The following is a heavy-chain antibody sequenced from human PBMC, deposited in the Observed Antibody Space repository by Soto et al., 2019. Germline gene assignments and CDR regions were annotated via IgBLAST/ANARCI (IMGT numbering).Heavy chain of an antibody. CDR1: GYSFTSLD. V-gene: IGHV1-8*01. D-gene: IGHD3-10*01. Sequence: ASVKVSFKASGYSFTSLDINWVRQTAGQGLELMGWMEPSTGRTGYAQKFQGRVTMTRDTSINTAYMELTTLTSDDTAFYYCARRVSSGVDYWGQGTLVTVSS. CDR3: ARRVSSGVDY. J-gene: IGHJ4*02. CDR2: MEPSTGRT.